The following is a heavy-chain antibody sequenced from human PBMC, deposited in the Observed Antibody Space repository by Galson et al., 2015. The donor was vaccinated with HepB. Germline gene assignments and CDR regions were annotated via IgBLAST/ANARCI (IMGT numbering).Heavy chain of an antibody. CDR2: IIPIFGTA. Sequence: SVKVSCKASGGTFSSYAISWVRQAPGQGLEWMGGIIPIFGTANYAQKFQGRVTITADESTSTAYMELSSLRSEDTAVYYCASAVYCSSTSCYTVGGPYYYYGMDVWGQGTTVTVSS. CDR3: ASAVYCSSTSCYTVGGPYYYYGMDV. J-gene: IGHJ6*02. V-gene: IGHV1-69*13. D-gene: IGHD2-2*02. CDR1: GGTFSSYA.